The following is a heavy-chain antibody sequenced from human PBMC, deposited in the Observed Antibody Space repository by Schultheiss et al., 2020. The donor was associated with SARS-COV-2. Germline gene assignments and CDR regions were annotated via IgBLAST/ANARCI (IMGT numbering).Heavy chain of an antibody. V-gene: IGHV3-7*01. Sequence: GESLKISCAASGFTFSSYWMHWVRQAPGKGLVWVANIKQDGSEKYYVDSVKGRFTISRDNAKNSLYLQMNSLRAEDTAVYYCARDGPEVVVITYYYGMDVWGQGTTVTVSS. CDR1: GFTFSSYW. CDR3: ARDGPEVVVITYYYGMDV. D-gene: IGHD3-22*01. CDR2: IKQDGSEK. J-gene: IGHJ6*02.